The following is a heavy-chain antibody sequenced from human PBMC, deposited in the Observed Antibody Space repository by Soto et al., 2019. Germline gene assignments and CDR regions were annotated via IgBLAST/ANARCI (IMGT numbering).Heavy chain of an antibody. CDR2: IWYDGSNK. D-gene: IGHD3-3*01. CDR1: GFTFSSYG. CDR3: AREADTIFGVVITEYDDYGMDV. V-gene: IGHV3-33*01. Sequence: QVQLVESGGGVVQPGRSLRLSCAASGFTFSSYGMHWVRQAPGKGLEWVAVIWYDGSNKYYADSVKGRFTISRDNSKNTLYLQMNSLRAEDTAVYYWAREADTIFGVVITEYDDYGMDVWGQGTTVTVSS. J-gene: IGHJ6*02.